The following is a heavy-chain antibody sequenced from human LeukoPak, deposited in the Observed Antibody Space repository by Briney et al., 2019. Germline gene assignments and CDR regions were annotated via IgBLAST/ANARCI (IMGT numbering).Heavy chain of an antibody. CDR3: ALNYYDILTGFPGPFDY. V-gene: IGHV2-5*02. D-gene: IGHD3-9*01. Sequence: SGPTLVKPTQTLTLTCTFSGFSLSTSGVGVGWIRQPPGKALEWLALIYWDDDKRYSPSLKSRLTITKDTSKNQVVLTMTNMDPVDTATYYCALNYYDILTGFPGPFDYWGQGTLVTVSS. CDR2: IYWDDDK. CDR1: GFSLSTSGVG. J-gene: IGHJ4*02.